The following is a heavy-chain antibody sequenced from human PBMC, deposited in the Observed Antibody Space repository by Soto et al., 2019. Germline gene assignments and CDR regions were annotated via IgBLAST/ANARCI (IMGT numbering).Heavy chain of an antibody. V-gene: IGHV4-59*01. J-gene: IGHJ5*02. Sequence: PSETLSLTCTVSGGSISSYYWSWIRQPPGKGLEWIGYIYYSGSTNYNPSLKSRVTISVDTSKNQFSLKLSSVTAADTAVYYCERDIRDIDSAYWFDPWGQGTLVTVYS. D-gene: IGHD3-9*01. CDR2: IYYSGST. CDR3: ERDIRDIDSAYWFDP. CDR1: GGSISSYY.